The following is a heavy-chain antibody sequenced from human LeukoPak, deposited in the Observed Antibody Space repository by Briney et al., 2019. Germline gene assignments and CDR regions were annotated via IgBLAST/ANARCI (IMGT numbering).Heavy chain of an antibody. CDR1: GYTFTGYY. Sequence: ASVKVSCKASGYTFTGYYMHWVRQAPGQGLEWMGWINPNSGGTNYAQKFQGRVTMTRDTSISTAYMELSRLRSDDTAVYYCAREARIAAAGRTPYYFDYWGQGTLVTVSS. CDR2: INPNSGGT. V-gene: IGHV1-2*02. J-gene: IGHJ4*02. D-gene: IGHD6-13*01. CDR3: AREARIAAAGRTPYYFDY.